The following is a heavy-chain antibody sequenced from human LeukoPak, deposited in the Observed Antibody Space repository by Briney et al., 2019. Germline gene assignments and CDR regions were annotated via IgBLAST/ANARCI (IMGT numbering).Heavy chain of an antibody. J-gene: IGHJ4*02. V-gene: IGHV4-34*01. CDR3: ARGPGTWYYY. Sequence: SETLSLTCAVYGGSFSGYYWSWIRQPPGKGLEWIGEINHSGSTNYNPSLKSRVTISIDTSKNQFSLKLSSVTAADTAVYYCARGPGTWYYYWGQGTLVTVSS. D-gene: IGHD6-13*01. CDR2: INHSGST. CDR1: GGSFSGYY.